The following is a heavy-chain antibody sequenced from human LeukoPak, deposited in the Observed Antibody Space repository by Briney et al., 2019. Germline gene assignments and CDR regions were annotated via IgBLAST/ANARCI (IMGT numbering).Heavy chain of an antibody. J-gene: IGHJ4*02. V-gene: IGHV1-2*02. Sequence: ASVKVSCKASGYTFTGYYMHWVRQAPGQGLEWMGWINPNSGGTNYAQKFQGRVTMTRDTSISTAYMELSRLRSDDTAVYYCARSPYYYFWSGYYTRSNFDYWGQGTLVTVSS. D-gene: IGHD3-3*01. CDR1: GYTFTGYY. CDR3: ARSPYYYFWSGYYTRSNFDY. CDR2: INPNSGGT.